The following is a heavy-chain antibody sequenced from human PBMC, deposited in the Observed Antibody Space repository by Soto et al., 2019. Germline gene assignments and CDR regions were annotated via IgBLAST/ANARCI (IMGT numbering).Heavy chain of an antibody. Sequence: EVQLLASGGGLVQPGGSLRLSCAASGFTFSTYAMNWVRQAPGEGLEWVSGISGSGGSTYYAASAKGRLTISRDNYKNTLYLQMNTLRADDTAVYYCANEGGGNSYYFDYWGEGTLVSVSS. V-gene: IGHV3-23*01. D-gene: IGHD4-4*01. CDR2: ISGSGGST. CDR3: ANEGGGNSYYFDY. J-gene: IGHJ4*02. CDR1: GFTFSTYA.